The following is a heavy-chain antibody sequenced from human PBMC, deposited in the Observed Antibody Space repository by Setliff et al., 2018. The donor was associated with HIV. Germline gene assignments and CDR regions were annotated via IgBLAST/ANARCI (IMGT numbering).Heavy chain of an antibody. CDR1: GYTFTSYY. Sequence: ASVKVSCKASGYTFTSYYIHWVRQAPGQGLEWMGVIHPSGGSTSYAQSFQDRVTMTRDTSMSTVYMELSSLRSEDTAVYYCARVRYCSGGSCYGGEYWFDPWGQGTLVTVSS. V-gene: IGHV1-46*01. CDR2: IHPSGGST. J-gene: IGHJ5*02. CDR3: ARVRYCSGGSCYGGEYWFDP. D-gene: IGHD2-15*01.